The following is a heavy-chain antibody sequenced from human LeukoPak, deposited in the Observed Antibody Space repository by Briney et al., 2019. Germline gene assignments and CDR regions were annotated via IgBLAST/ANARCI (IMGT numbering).Heavy chain of an antibody. CDR3: ARDGTYSSSSFDY. CDR1: GFTFSSYW. CDR2: INSDGSST. Sequence: GGSLRLSCAASGFTFSSYWMHWVRQAPGKGLVWFSRINSDGSSTSCADSVKGRFTISRDNAKNTLYLQMNSLRAEDTAVYYCARDGTYSSSSFDYWGQGTLVTVSS. J-gene: IGHJ4*02. D-gene: IGHD6-6*01. V-gene: IGHV3-74*01.